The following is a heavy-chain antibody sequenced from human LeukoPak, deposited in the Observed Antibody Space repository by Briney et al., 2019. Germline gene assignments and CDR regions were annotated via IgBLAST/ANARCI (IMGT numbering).Heavy chain of an antibody. Sequence: PSETLSLTCTVSGGSISSHYWSWIRQPPGKGLEWIGYICYSGSTNYDPSLKSRVTISVDTSKNQFSLKLSSVTAADTAVYYCARDLDGINDYWGQGTLVTVSS. J-gene: IGHJ4*02. CDR3: ARDLDGINDY. CDR1: GGSISSHY. V-gene: IGHV4-59*11. D-gene: IGHD5-24*01. CDR2: ICYSGST.